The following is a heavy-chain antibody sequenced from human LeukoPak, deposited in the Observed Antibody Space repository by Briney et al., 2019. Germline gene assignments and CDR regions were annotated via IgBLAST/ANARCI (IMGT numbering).Heavy chain of an antibody. J-gene: IGHJ4*02. CDR2: LYYSGST. Sequence: SVNLSLTRTVSGGPLCSYYWSGIRQPPGKGLEWSGYLYYSGSTNYNPSLKSRVTISVDTSKNQFSLKLSSVTAADTAVYYCARMNVDSYGLRGYFDYWGQGTLVTVSS. V-gene: IGHV4-59*01. D-gene: IGHD5-18*01. CDR1: GGPLCSYY. CDR3: ARMNVDSYGLRGYFDY.